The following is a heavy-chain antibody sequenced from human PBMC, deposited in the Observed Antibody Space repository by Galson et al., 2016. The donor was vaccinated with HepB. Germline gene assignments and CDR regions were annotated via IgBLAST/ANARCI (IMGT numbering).Heavy chain of an antibody. CDR2: ISYDGSNK. V-gene: IGHV3-30*18. D-gene: IGHD5-18*01. J-gene: IGHJ4*02. CDR1: GFTFSNSG. CDR3: AKDLPPDTGMGGFDY. Sequence: SLRLSCAASGFTFSNSGMHWVRQAPGRGLEWVAVISYDGSNKYYANSVKGRFTISRDNSKNTLYLQMNSLRAEVTALYYCAKDLPPDTGMGGFDYWGQGTLVTVAS.